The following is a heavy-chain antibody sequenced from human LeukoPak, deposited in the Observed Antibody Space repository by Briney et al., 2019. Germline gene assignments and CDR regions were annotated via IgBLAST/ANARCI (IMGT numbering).Heavy chain of an antibody. J-gene: IGHJ4*02. V-gene: IGHV4-4*07. CDR2: IYSSGST. Sequence: SETLSLTCTVSSGSMNNYYWNWLRQPAGKGLEWIGHIYSSGSTNYNPSLKSRVTISIDTSKNQFFLKLSSVTAADTAVYYCARRTDYWGPGTLVTVSS. D-gene: IGHD1-14*01. CDR3: ARRTDY. CDR1: SGSMNNYY.